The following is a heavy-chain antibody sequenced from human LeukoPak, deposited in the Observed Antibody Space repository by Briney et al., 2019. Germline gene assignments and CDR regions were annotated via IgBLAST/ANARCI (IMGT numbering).Heavy chain of an antibody. Sequence: GGSLRLSCAASGFTFNSYSMNWVRQAPGKGLEWVSSISGSNSYIYYADSMKGRFTISRDNAKNSLYLQMNSLRVEDTAVYYCAREHSYLADYWGQGTLIVVSS. CDR2: ISGSNSYI. D-gene: IGHD3-10*01. V-gene: IGHV3-21*01. CDR3: AREHSYLADY. J-gene: IGHJ4*02. CDR1: GFTFNSYS.